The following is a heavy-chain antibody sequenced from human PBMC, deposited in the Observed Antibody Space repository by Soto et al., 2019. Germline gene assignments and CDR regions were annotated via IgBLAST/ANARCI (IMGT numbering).Heavy chain of an antibody. CDR3: VKDRDSNSWPSRDV. V-gene: IGHV1-18*01. CDR1: GYTFTRNG. J-gene: IGHJ6*02. Sequence: QVHLVQSGAEVKKPGASVNVSCKTSGYTFTRNGISWVRQAPGQGLEWMGWISPNSGNTRYAQKLQDRVIMTTDTPTSTAYMELRSLRSDDTAVYYCVKDRDSNSWPSRDVWGPGPTVTVSS. D-gene: IGHD3-22*01. CDR2: ISPNSGNT.